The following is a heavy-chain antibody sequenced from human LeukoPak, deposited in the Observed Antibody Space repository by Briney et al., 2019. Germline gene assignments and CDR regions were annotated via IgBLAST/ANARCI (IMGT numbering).Heavy chain of an antibody. J-gene: IGHJ4*02. V-gene: IGHV4-59*12. CDR2: IYYSGST. CDR1: GGSISSYY. D-gene: IGHD3-10*01. CDR3: ARGGYYGSGSTDY. Sequence: SETLSLTCTVSGGSISSYYWSWIRQPPGKGLEWIGYIYYSGSTNYNPSLKSRVTISVDTSKNQSSLKLSSVTAADTAVYYCARGGYYGSGSTDYWGQGTLVTVSS.